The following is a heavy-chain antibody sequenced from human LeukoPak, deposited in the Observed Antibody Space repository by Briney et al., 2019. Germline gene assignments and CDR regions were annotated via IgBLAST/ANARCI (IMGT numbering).Heavy chain of an antibody. J-gene: IGHJ6*02. CDR1: GYTFTGYY. D-gene: IGHD2-15*01. CDR3: ARASQVAAILYYYYGMDV. CDR2: INPNSGGT. Sequence: ASVKVSCKASGYTFTGYYMHWVRQAPGQGLEWMGWINPNSGGTNYAQKFQGWVTMTRDTSISTAYMELSRLRSDDTAVYYCARASQVAAILYYYYGMDVWGQGTTVTVSS. V-gene: IGHV1-2*04.